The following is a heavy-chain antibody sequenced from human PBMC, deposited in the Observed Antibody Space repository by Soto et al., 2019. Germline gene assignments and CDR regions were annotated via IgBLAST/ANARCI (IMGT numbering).Heavy chain of an antibody. J-gene: IGHJ5*02. Sequence: QVHLQESGPGLVKPSETLSLTCTVSGGSVSTGSYYWTWIRQPPGKGLEWIGHIYYSGSTNYNPSPKSRVTMSLETSRNQFSLKLSSVTAAATAVYYCAREYHPWGQGTLVTVSS. CDR2: IYYSGST. CDR3: AREYHP. CDR1: GGSVSTGSYY. V-gene: IGHV4-61*01. D-gene: IGHD2-2*02.